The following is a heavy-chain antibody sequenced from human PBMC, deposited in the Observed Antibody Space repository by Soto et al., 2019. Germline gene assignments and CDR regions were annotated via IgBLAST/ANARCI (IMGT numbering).Heavy chain of an antibody. J-gene: IGHJ5*02. V-gene: IGHV4-39*07. D-gene: IGHD3-22*01. CDR3: ARSYYDSLGFTVGP. CDR2: IYHSGST. CDR1: GGSISSSSYY. Sequence: SETLSLTCTVSGGSISSSSYYWGWPRQPPGKGLEWIGSIYHSGSTNYNPSLASRVTISVETSKNQFSMKMTSVTAADTAVYYCARSYYDSLGFTVGPWGQGTLVTVSS.